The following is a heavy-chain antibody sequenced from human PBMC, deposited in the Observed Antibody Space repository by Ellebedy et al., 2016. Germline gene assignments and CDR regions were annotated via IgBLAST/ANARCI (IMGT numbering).Heavy chain of an antibody. CDR2: IYHSGST. V-gene: IGHV4-4*02. Sequence: SETLSLTCAVSGGSISSSNWWSWVRQPPGKGLEWIGEIYHSGSTNYNPSLKSRVTISVDKSKNQFSLKLSSVTAADTAVYYCARFLPPSNYYYGMDVWGQGTTVTVSS. J-gene: IGHJ6*02. CDR3: ARFLPPSNYYYGMDV. CDR1: GGSISSSNW.